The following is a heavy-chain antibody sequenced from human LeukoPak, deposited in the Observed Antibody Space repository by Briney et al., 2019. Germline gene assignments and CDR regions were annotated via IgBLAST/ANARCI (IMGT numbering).Heavy chain of an antibody. CDR1: GGSISSYY. CDR3: ARGAGPIAVAGPEDY. CDR2: IYYSGST. V-gene: IGHV4-59*08. J-gene: IGHJ4*02. Sequence: KPSETLSLTCTVSGGSISSYYWSWIRQPPGKGLEWIGYIYYSGSTNYNPSLKSRVTISVDTSKNQFSLKLSSVTAADTAVYYCARGAGPIAVAGPEDYWGQGTLVTVSS. D-gene: IGHD6-19*01.